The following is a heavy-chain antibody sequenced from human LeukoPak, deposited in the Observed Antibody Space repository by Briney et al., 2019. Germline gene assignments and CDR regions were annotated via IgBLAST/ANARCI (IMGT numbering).Heavy chain of an antibody. CDR3: ARYCSSTSCDDAFDM. J-gene: IGHJ3*02. V-gene: IGHV3-7*01. CDR1: GFTFSSFE. D-gene: IGHD2-2*01. CDR2: IKHDGSEK. Sequence: PGGSLRLSCAASGFTFSSFEMIWVRQAPGKGLEWVANIKHDGSEKYYVDSVKGRFTISRDNAKNSLYLQMNSLRAEDTAVYYCARYCSSTSCDDAFDMWGQGTMVTVSS.